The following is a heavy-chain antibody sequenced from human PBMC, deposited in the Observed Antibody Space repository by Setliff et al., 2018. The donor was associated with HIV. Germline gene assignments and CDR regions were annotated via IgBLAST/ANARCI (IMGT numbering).Heavy chain of an antibody. CDR2: IYDSGST. V-gene: IGHV4-4*07. CDR3: ARLGYVSGGFYKTPGPYYFDY. CDR1: GGSISGFY. J-gene: IGHJ4*02. D-gene: IGHD3-10*01. Sequence: SETLSLTCTVSGGSISGFYWNWIRQSAGKGLQWIGRIYDSGSTKYNPSLKSRVTMSLDTSKNQFSLNLDSVTAADTAAYYCARLGYVSGGFYKTPGPYYFDYWGQGALVTV.